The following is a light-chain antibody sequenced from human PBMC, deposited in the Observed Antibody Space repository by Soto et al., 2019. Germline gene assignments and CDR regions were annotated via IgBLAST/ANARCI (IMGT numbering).Light chain of an antibody. CDR1: SGSVSTSYY. J-gene: IGLJ3*02. CDR3: ILYMCSAIWV. CDR2: NTN. V-gene: IGLV8-61*01. Sequence: QTVVTQEPSLSVSPGGTVTLTCGLSSGSVSTSYYPSWYQLTPGQTPRTLIHNTNIRSSGVPDRFSGSILGNKAALTITGAQADDESQYYCILYMCSAIWVFGGGTKLTVL.